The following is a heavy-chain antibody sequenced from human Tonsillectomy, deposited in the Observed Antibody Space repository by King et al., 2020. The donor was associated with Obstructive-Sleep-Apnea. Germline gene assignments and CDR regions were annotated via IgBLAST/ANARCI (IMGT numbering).Heavy chain of an antibody. CDR1: GFTFNNYV. CDR2: IEADGDST. D-gene: IGHD3-3*01. CDR3: ATSWSGYYYFDY. V-gene: IGHV3-23*04. J-gene: IGHJ4*02. Sequence: VQLVESGGGLVQPGGSLRLSCAASGFTFNNYVMSWVRQAPGKGLEWVSGIEADGDSTYSADSVKGRFTISRDNSNKTLYLQMNSLRAEDTAIYYCATSWSGYYYFDYWGQGSLVTVSS.